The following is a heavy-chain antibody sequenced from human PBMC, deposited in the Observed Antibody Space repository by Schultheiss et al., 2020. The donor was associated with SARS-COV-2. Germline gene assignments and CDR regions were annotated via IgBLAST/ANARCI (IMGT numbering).Heavy chain of an antibody. Sequence: SETLSLTCAVYGGSFSGYYWSWIRQPPGKGLEWIGYIYYSGSTYYNPSLKSRVTISVDTSKNQFSLKLSSVTAADTAVYYCARDLSLPGSYKYYGMDVWGQGTTVTVSS. CDR1: GGSFSGYY. J-gene: IGHJ6*02. V-gene: IGHV4-34*09. D-gene: IGHD3-10*01. CDR2: IYYSGST. CDR3: ARDLSLPGSYKYYGMDV.